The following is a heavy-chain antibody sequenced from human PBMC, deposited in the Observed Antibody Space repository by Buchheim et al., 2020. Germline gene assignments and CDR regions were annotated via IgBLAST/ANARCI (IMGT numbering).Heavy chain of an antibody. Sequence: QVQLQESGPGLVKPSQTLSLTCTVSGGSIISGGYYWTWIRQHPVKGLEGIWYIYYSGSTYYNPSLTSRVTISVDTSTNQFSLRRSSVTAADTAVYYCARGELRGGYSYRYYYGMDAWGQGTT. J-gene: IGHJ6*02. V-gene: IGHV4-31*03. CDR1: GGSIISGGYY. CDR3: ARGELRGGYSYRYYYGMDA. CDR2: IYYSGST. D-gene: IGHD5-18*01.